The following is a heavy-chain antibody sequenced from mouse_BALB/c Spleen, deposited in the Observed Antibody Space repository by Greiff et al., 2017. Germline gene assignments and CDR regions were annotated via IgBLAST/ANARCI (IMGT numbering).Heavy chain of an antibody. CDR1: GFTFSDYG. J-gene: IGHJ4*01. Sequence: EVMLVESGGGLVQPGGSRKLSCAASGFTFSDYGMAWVRQAPGKGPEWVAFISNLAYSIYYADTVTGRFTISRENAKNTLYLEMSSLRSEDTAMYYCARADGILWGQGTSVTVSS. CDR2: ISNLAYSI. D-gene: IGHD2-1*01. V-gene: IGHV5-15*02. CDR3: ARADGIL.